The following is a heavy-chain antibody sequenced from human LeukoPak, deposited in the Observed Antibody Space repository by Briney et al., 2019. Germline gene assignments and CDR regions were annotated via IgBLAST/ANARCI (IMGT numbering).Heavy chain of an antibody. J-gene: IGHJ3*02. CDR3: VRAGGTRGYDI. Sequence: GGSLRLSCAVSGFTFSDHRMDWVRHVPGKGLQWVGRSTDKLYSYTTEYAASVKGTFSISRADSENSLYLQMNSLKTEGTAVYYCVRAGGTRGYDIWGQGTMVTVSS. CDR1: GFTFSDHR. V-gene: IGHV3-72*01. CDR2: STDKLYSYTT. D-gene: IGHD2-15*01.